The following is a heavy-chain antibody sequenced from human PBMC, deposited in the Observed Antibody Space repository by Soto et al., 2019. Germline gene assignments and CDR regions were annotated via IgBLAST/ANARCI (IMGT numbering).Heavy chain of an antibody. J-gene: IGHJ5*02. CDR3: ARGVKRNWFDP. D-gene: IGHD3-16*01. CDR1: GFTFSSYG. Sequence: QVQLVESGGGVVQPGRSLRLSCAASGFTFSSYGMHWVRQAPGKGLEWVAVIWYDGSNKYYADSAKGRFTISRDNSKNTLYLQMNSLRAEDTAVYYCARGVKRNWFDPWGQGTLVTVSS. V-gene: IGHV3-33*01. CDR2: IWYDGSNK.